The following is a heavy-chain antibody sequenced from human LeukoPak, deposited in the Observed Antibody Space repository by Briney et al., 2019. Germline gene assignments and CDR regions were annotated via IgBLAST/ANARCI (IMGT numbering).Heavy chain of an antibody. CDR2: INHSGST. V-gene: IGHV4-34*01. J-gene: IGHJ5*02. Sequence: SETLSLTCAVYGGSFSGYYWSWIRQPPGKGLEWIGEINHSGSTNYNSSLKSRVTISVDTSKNQFSLKLSSVTAADTAVYYCARNYVSTSMRGFDPWGQGTLVTVSS. D-gene: IGHD3-10*02. CDR3: ARNYVSTSMRGFDP. CDR1: GGSFSGYY.